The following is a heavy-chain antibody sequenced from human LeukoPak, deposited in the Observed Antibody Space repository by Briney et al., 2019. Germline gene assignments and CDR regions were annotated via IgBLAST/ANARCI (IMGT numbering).Heavy chain of an antibody. Sequence: SETLSLTCTVSGGSISSYYWSWIRQPAGKGLEWIGRIYTSGSTNYNPSLKSRVTMSVDTSKNQFSLKPSSVTAADTAVYYCARDSSYDFWSGNGGLDYWGQGTLVTVSS. V-gene: IGHV4-4*07. D-gene: IGHD3-3*01. CDR1: GGSISSYY. J-gene: IGHJ4*02. CDR3: ARDSSYDFWSGNGGLDY. CDR2: IYTSGST.